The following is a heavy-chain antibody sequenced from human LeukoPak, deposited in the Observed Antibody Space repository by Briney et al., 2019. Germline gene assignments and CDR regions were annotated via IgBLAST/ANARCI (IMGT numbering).Heavy chain of an antibody. J-gene: IGHJ6*04. CDR2: INPNSGGT. CDR1: GYTFTGYY. CDR3: ARGLITMVRGVIITRMDV. V-gene: IGHV1-2*02. D-gene: IGHD3-10*01. Sequence: ASVKVSCKASGYTFTGYYMRWVRQAPGQGLEWMGWINPNSGGTNYAQKFQGRVTMTRDTSISTAYMELSRLRSDDTAVYYCARGLITMVRGVIITRMDVWGKGTTVTVSS.